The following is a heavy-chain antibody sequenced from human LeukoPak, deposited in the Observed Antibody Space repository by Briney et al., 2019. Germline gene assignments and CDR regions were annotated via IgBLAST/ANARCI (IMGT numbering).Heavy chain of an antibody. J-gene: IGHJ4*02. CDR1: GGSLSGYY. CDR2: IYTSGTT. D-gene: IGHD6-25*01. V-gene: IGHV4-4*07. CDR3: ASRGASGNFDY. Sequence: SETLSLPCTVSGGSLSGYYWSWIRQPAGKGLEWIGRIYTSGTTNYNPSLKSRVTISVDTSKNQFSLKLSSVTAADTAVYYCASRGASGNFDYWGQGTLVTVSS.